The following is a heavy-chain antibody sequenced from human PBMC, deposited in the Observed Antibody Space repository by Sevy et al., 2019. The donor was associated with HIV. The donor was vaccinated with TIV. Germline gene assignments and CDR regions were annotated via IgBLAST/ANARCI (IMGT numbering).Heavy chain of an antibody. CDR1: GGSVTRGQFY. CDR3: ARHVGDYVFRYFDL. V-gene: IGHV4-61*02. Sequence: SETLSLTCTVSGGSVTRGQFYWSWIRQPAGKGLEWIGRVHNTGSATYNPSLRNRVGMSIDTSMNQFSLVLSSVTAADTAVYYCARHVGDYVFRYFDLWGRGTLVTVSS. D-gene: IGHD4-17*01. CDR2: VHNTGSA. J-gene: IGHJ2*01.